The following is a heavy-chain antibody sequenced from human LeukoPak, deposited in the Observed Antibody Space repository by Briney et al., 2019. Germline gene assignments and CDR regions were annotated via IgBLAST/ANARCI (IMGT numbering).Heavy chain of an antibody. CDR2: INPNSGGT. CDR3: ARWIQLWLLLSYYSGMDV. D-gene: IGHD5-18*01. V-gene: IGHV1-2*02. CDR1: GYTFTGYY. Sequence: ASVKVSCKASGYTFTGYYMHWVRQAPGQGVEWMGCINPNSGGTNYAQKFQGRVTMTKDTSISTAYMELSRLRSDDTAVYYCARWIQLWLLLSYYSGMDVWGQGTTVTVSS. J-gene: IGHJ6*02.